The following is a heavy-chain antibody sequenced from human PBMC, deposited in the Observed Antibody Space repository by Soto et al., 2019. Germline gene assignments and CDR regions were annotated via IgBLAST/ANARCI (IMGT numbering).Heavy chain of an antibody. D-gene: IGHD5-12*01. V-gene: IGHV1-2*02. Sequence: GASVKVSCKASGYTFSGHYIHWVRQAPEQGPEWMGEIGPESGATRYAQKFQGRVTMTREMSITTVYMELTNLSPDDTAVYYCGRGRSGQIVVFYWGQGTPVTVSS. J-gene: IGHJ4*02. CDR1: GYTFSGHY. CDR3: GRGRSGQIVVFY. CDR2: IGPESGAT.